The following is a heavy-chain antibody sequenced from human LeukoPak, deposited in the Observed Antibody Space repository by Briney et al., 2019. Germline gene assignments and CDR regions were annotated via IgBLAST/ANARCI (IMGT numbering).Heavy chain of an antibody. CDR3: ARGSYSSSPDY. J-gene: IGHJ4*02. CDR2: IYYSGST. Sequence: PSETLSLTCTVSGGSISSSSYYWGWIRQPPGKGLEWIGSIYYSGSTYYNPSLKSRVTISVDRSKNQFSLKLSSVTAADTAVYYCARGSYSSSPDYWGQGTLVTVSS. D-gene: IGHD6-6*01. CDR1: GGSISSSSYY. V-gene: IGHV4-39*07.